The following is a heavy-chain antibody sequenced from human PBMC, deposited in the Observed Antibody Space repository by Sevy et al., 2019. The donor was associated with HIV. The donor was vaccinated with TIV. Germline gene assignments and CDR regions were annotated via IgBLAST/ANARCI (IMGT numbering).Heavy chain of an antibody. Sequence: GGSLRLSCAASGFTFSSYGMHWVRQAPGKGLEWVAVISYDGSNKYYADSVKGRFTISRDNSKNTLYLQMNSLRAEDTAVYYCARDYYDSSGYVYWGQGTLVTVSS. D-gene: IGHD3-22*01. J-gene: IGHJ4*02. V-gene: IGHV3-30-3*01. CDR1: GFTFSSYG. CDR3: ARDYYDSSGYVY. CDR2: ISYDGSNK.